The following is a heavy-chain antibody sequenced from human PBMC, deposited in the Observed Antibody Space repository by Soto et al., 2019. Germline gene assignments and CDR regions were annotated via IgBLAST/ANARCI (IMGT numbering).Heavy chain of an antibody. CDR2: IYYSGST. J-gene: IGHJ4*02. Sequence: SETLSLTCTVSGGSISSYYWSWIRQPPGKGLEWIGYIYYSGSTNYNPSLKSRVTISVDTSKNQFSLKLSSVTAADTAVYYCASSGIYYDFWSGHAHWGQGTLVTVSS. CDR3: ASSGIYYDFWSGHAH. D-gene: IGHD3-3*01. V-gene: IGHV4-59*01. CDR1: GGSISSYY.